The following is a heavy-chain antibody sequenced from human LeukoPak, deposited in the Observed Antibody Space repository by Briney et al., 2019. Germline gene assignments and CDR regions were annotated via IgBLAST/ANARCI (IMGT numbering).Heavy chain of an antibody. D-gene: IGHD3-9*01. Sequence: ASVKVSCKASGYTLTSYDINWVRQATGQGLEWMGGFDPEDGETIYAQKFQGRVTMTEDTSTDTAYMELSSLRSEDTAVYYCATGSLRYFDWPPHSYYGMDVWGQGTTVTVSS. CDR2: FDPEDGET. CDR3: ATGSLRYFDWPPHSYYGMDV. J-gene: IGHJ6*02. CDR1: GYTLTSYD. V-gene: IGHV1-24*01.